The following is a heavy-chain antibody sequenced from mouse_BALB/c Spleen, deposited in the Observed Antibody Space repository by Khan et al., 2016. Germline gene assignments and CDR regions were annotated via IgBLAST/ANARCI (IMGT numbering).Heavy chain of an antibody. CDR3: TKLDYYYAMDY. V-gene: IGHV6-6*02. CDR2: IRLKSNNYAT. CDR1: GFTFSNYW. J-gene: IGHJ4*01. D-gene: IGHD2-13*01. Sequence: EVQLQESGGGLVQPGGSMKLSCVASGFTFSNYWMNWVRQSPEKGLEWVAEIRLKSNNYATHYAESVKGRFTISRDDSKSSVYLQMNNLRAEDTDIYYCTKLDYYYAMDYWGQGTSVTVSS.